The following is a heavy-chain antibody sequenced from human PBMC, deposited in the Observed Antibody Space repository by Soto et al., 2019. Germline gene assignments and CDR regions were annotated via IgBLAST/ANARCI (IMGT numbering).Heavy chain of an antibody. Sequence: SETLSLTCTVSGGSISSYYWSWIRQPPGKGLEWIGYIYYSGSTSYNPSLKSRVTLSLETSKSQFSLRLSSVTASDTAVYYCARLGEYYQSLDPWGQGTLVTVSS. J-gene: IGHJ5*02. V-gene: IGHV4-59*08. D-gene: IGHD2-2*01. CDR1: GGSISSYY. CDR3: ARLGEYYQSLDP. CDR2: IYYSGST.